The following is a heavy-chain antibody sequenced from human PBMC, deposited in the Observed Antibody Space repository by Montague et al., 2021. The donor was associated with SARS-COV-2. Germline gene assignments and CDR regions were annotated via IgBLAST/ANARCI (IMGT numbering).Heavy chain of an antibody. CDR3: ARAQEDTAMGDAFDI. CDR1: GYTFTSYG. D-gene: IGHD5-18*01. Sequence: SVKVSFKASGYTFTSYGVSWVRQAPGQGLEWMGWISADNGNTNYAQKLQGRVTMTTDTFTSTAYMELRSLRSDDTAVYYCARAQEDTAMGDAFDIWGKGTMVTISS. V-gene: IGHV1-18*01. J-gene: IGHJ3*02. CDR2: ISADNGNT.